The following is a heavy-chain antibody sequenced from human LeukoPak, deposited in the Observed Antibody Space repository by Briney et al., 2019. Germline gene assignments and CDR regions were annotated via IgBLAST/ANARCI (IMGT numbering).Heavy chain of an antibody. CDR2: IIPIFGTA. J-gene: IGHJ4*02. CDR1: GGTFSSYA. Sequence: ASVKVSCKASGGTFSSYAISWVRQAPGQGLEWMGGIIPIFGTANYAQKFQGRVTITADESTSTAYMELSSLRSEDTAVYYCARTNCSSTSCYSDYWGQGTLVTVSS. V-gene: IGHV1-69*13. CDR3: ARTNCSSTSCYSDY. D-gene: IGHD2-2*02.